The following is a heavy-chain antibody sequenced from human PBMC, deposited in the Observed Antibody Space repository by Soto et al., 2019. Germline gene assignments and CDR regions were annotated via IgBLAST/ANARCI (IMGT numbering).Heavy chain of an antibody. CDR2: IYYSGST. Sequence: QLQLQESGPGLVKPSETLSLTCTVSGGSISSSSYYWGWIRQPPGKGLEWIGSIYYSGSTYYNPSLKSRVTLSVDTSKNQFSLKLSSVTAADTAVYYCARHTPAISISDHWGQGTLVTVSS. J-gene: IGHJ4*02. V-gene: IGHV4-39*01. CDR1: GGSISSSSYY. D-gene: IGHD2-15*01. CDR3: ARHTPAISISDH.